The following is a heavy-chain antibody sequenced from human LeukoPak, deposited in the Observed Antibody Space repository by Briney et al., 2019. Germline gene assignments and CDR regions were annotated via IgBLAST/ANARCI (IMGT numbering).Heavy chain of an antibody. CDR2: ISAYNGNT. CDR3: ARDQGYYESSGFDY. CDR1: GYTFTSYG. V-gene: IGHV1-18*01. J-gene: IGHJ4*02. D-gene: IGHD3-22*01. Sequence: ASVKVSCKASGYTFTSYGVSWVRQAPGQGLEWMGWISAYNGNTSYAQKVQGRVTMSTDTATSTAYMELRSLRSDDTAVYYCARDQGYYESSGFDYWGQGTLVTVSS.